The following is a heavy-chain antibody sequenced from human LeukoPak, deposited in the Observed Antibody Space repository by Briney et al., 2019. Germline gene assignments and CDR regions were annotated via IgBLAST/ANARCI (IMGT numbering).Heavy chain of an antibody. D-gene: IGHD4-23*01. CDR1: GGSISSGGYS. CDR3: ARVRTVVTPSYFDY. CDR2: IYHSGST. Sequence: PSQTLSLTCAVSGGSISSGGYSWSWIRQPPGKGLEWIGYIYHSGSTYYNPSLKSRVTISVDRSKNQFSLKLSSVTAADTAVYYCARVRTVVTPSYFDYWGQGTLVTVSS. V-gene: IGHV4-30-2*01. J-gene: IGHJ4*02.